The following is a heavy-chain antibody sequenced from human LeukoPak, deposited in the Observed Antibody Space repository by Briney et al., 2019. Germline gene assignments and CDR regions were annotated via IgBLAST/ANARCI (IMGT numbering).Heavy chain of an antibody. D-gene: IGHD3-22*01. CDR2: FDPEDGET. Sequence: GASVKVSCKVSGYTLTELSMHWVRQAPGKGLEWMGGFDPEDGETIYAQKFQGRVTMTRDTSISTAYMELRSLRSDDTAVYYCARDPPPYYYDTEGYYFDYWGQGTLVTVSS. V-gene: IGHV1-24*01. CDR3: ARDPPPYYYDTEGYYFDY. J-gene: IGHJ4*02. CDR1: GYTLTELS.